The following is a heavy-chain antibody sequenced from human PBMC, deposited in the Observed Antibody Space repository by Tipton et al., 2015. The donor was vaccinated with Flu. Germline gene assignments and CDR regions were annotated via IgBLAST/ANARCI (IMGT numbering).Heavy chain of an antibody. CDR2: IYYSGGT. CDR3: ARVQGCGCGMTYDYFAMDV. J-gene: IGHJ6*02. D-gene: IGHD1-26*01. CDR1: GGSISSGGEY. V-gene: IGHV4-31*03. Sequence: TLSLTCSVSGGSISSGGEYWPWIRQHPGKGLEWIASIYYSGGTYYNPSLESRVTMSVDTSKNQFSLKLTSVTAADTAVYYCARVQGCGCGMTYDYFAMDVWGQGTTVAVSS.